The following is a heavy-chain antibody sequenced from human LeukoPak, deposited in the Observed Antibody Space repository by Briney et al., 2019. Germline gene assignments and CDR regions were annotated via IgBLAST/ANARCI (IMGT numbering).Heavy chain of an antibody. CDR2: IYYIGST. CDR3: EKLTPLDSWIQLWSTPKYYFDY. CDR1: GGSISSSSYY. J-gene: IGHJ4*02. D-gene: IGHD5-18*01. Sequence: SSETLSLTCTVSGGSISSSSYYWGWIRQPPGKGLEWIGSIYYIGSTYYNPSLKSRVTISVDTSKNQFSLKLSSVTAADTAVYYCEKLTPLDSWIQLWSTPKYYFDYWGQGTLVTVSS. V-gene: IGHV4-39*01.